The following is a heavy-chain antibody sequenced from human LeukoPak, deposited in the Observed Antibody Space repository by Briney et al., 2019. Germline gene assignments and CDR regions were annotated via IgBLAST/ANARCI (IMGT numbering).Heavy chain of an antibody. CDR1: GFTFSSYG. J-gene: IGHJ4*02. D-gene: IGHD4-11*01. CDR2: IWYDGSNK. CDR3: AKDVAVTPKGFDY. Sequence: GRSLRLSCAASGFTFSSYGMHWVRQAPGKGLEWVAVIWYDGSNKFYADCVKCRFTISRDNSKKTLYLQMNSLRAEDTAVYYCAKDVAVTPKGFDYWGQGTLVTVSS. V-gene: IGHV3-33*06.